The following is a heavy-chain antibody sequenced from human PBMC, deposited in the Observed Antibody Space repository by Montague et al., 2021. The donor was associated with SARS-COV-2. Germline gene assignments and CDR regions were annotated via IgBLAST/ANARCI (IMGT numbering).Heavy chain of an antibody. Sequence: SLRLSCPASGFTFSDYEMNWVRQAPGKGLEWVSYIRRSGTPIYYADSVKGRFTISRDNARNSLYLQMNSLRAEDTSVYYCTRGYCTGGGCYSSIIYAMDVWGQGTTVTVSS. D-gene: IGHD2-15*01. CDR3: TRGYCTGGGCYSSIIYAMDV. J-gene: IGHJ6*02. CDR1: GFTFSDYE. V-gene: IGHV3-48*03. CDR2: IRRSGTPI.